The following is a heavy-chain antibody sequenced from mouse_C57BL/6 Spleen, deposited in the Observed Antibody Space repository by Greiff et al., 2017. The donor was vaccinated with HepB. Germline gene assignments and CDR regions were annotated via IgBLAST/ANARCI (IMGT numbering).Heavy chain of an antibody. D-gene: IGHD3-3*01. CDR1: GFTFSDYY. J-gene: IGHJ4*01. V-gene: IGHV5-12*01. CDR3: ARRGRDGAMDY. CDR2: ISNGGGST. Sequence: EVQGVESGGGLVQPGGSLKLSCAASGFTFSDYYMYWVRQTPEKRLEWVAYISNGGGSTYYPDTVKGRFTISRDNAKNTLYLQMSRLKSEDTAVYYCARRGRDGAMDYWGQGTSVTVSS.